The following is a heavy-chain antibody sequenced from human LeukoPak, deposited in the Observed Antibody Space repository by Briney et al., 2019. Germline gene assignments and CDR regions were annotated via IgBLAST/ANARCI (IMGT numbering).Heavy chain of an antibody. J-gene: IGHJ3*02. V-gene: IGHV4-39*01. Sequence: SETLSLTCTVSGVSVSSSTYYWGWIRQPPGKGLEWIGSIYYSGTTYYNPPLKSRVTISVDASKNRFSLKLSSVTAADTAVYYCARHDSSGPYNAFDIWGQGTMVTVSS. D-gene: IGHD3-22*01. CDR1: GVSVSSSTYY. CDR2: IYYSGTT. CDR3: ARHDSSGPYNAFDI.